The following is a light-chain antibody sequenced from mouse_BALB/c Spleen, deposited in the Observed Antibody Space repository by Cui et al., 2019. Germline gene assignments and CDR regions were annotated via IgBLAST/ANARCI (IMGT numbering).Light chain of an antibody. CDR2: LTS. J-gene: IGKJ1*01. Sequence: QIVLTQSPAPMSASPGEKVTMTCSASSGVSYMYWYQQKPRSSPKPWIYLTSNLASGVPARFSGSGSGTSYSLTISSMEAEDAATYYCQQWTFGGGTKLEIK. CDR1: SGVSY. CDR3: QQWT. V-gene: IGKV4-68*01.